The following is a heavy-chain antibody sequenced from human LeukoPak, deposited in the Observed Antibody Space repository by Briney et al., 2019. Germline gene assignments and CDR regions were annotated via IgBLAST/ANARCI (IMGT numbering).Heavy chain of an antibody. CDR2: IYTSGST. V-gene: IGHV4-4*07. D-gene: IGHD3-22*01. J-gene: IGHJ4*02. CDR3: ARESVLDYYDSSGYEPGAFDY. CDR1: GGSISSYY. Sequence: SETLSLTCTVSGGSISSYYWSWIRQPAGKGLEWIGRIYTSGSTNYNPSLKSRVTMSVDTSKNQFSLKLSPVTAADTAVYYCARESVLDYYDSSGYEPGAFDYWGQGTLVTVSS.